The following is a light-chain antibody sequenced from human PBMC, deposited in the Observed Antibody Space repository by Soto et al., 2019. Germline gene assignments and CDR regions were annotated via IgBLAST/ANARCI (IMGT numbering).Light chain of an antibody. CDR2: DAY. CDR3: QQYNSYSKT. J-gene: IGKJ1*01. V-gene: IGKV1-5*01. CDR1: QSIGMW. Sequence: DIQMTRSPSTLSASVGDRVTITCRASQSIGMWLAWFQQKPGKAPKVLIHDAYSLESGVPSRFSGSGSGTEFTLTISSLQPEDSATYYCQQYNSYSKTFGQGTKVDIK.